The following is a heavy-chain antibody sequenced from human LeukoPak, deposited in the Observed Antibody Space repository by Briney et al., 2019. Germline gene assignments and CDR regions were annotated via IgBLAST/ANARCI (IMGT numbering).Heavy chain of an antibody. CDR2: ISGSGGST. Sequence: PGGSLRLSCAASGFTFSSYAMSWVRQAPGKGLEWVSVISGSGGSTSYADSVKGRFNISRDNSKKTVDLQMNNLRAEDTAVYYCAKLLTGRPSGYMDVWGKGTTVSVSS. CDR3: AKLLTGRPSGYMDV. CDR1: GFTFSSYA. V-gene: IGHV3-23*01. J-gene: IGHJ6*03. D-gene: IGHD6-6*01.